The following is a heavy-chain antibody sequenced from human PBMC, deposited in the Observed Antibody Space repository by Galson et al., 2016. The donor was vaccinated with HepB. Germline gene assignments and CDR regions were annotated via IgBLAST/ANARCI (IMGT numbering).Heavy chain of an antibody. J-gene: IGHJ5*02. Sequence: SVKVSCKASGYIFTNYSVHWVRQAPGQGLEWMGIINPSGNSRKYASRFQGRVTMTSDTSTNTVYMELTSLRSEDTAIYYCARRGSARPYNWFDPWGQGTLVTVSS. D-gene: IGHD6-6*01. CDR2: INPSGNSR. CDR3: ARRGSARPYNWFDP. V-gene: IGHV1-46*01. CDR1: GYIFTNYS.